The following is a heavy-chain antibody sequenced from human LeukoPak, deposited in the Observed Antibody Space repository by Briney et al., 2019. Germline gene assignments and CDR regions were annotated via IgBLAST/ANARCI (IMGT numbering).Heavy chain of an antibody. CDR2: INHSGST. Sequence: SETLSLTCAVYGGSFSGYCWSWIRQPPGKGLEWIGEINHSGSTNYNPSLKSRVTISVDTSKNQFSLKLSSVTAADTAVYYCARGVAVTRTFSYWGQGTLVTVSS. CDR3: ARGVAVTRTFSY. D-gene: IGHD4-11*01. CDR1: GGSFSGYC. J-gene: IGHJ4*02. V-gene: IGHV4-34*01.